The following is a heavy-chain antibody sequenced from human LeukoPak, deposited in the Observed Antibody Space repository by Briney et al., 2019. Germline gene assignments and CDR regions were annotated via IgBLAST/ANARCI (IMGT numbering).Heavy chain of an antibody. V-gene: IGHV1-24*01. Sequence: ATVKVSCKVSGYTLTELSMHWVRQAPGKGLEWMGGFDPEDGETIYAQKFQGRVTMTEDTSTVTAYMELSSLRSEDTAVYYCATDSSSWENWFDPWGQGTLVTVSS. CDR2: FDPEDGET. CDR3: ATDSSSWENWFDP. D-gene: IGHD6-13*01. J-gene: IGHJ5*02. CDR1: GYTLTELS.